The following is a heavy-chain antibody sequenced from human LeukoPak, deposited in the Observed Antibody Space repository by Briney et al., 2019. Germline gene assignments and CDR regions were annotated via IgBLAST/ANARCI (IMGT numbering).Heavy chain of an antibody. CDR3: TRHSDKYCSGAGCYVYNFYGMDV. V-gene: IGHV3-73*01. CDR2: IRSKANRYVT. Sequence: GGSLRLSCAASGLSFSGSAMYWVRQASGRGLEWLGRIRSKANRYVTAYAASVNGRFIISRDDSRNTAYLQMNSLQTEDTAVYYCTRHSDKYCSGAGCYVYNFYGMDVWGQGTTVTVSS. D-gene: IGHD2-15*01. J-gene: IGHJ6*02. CDR1: GLSFSGSA.